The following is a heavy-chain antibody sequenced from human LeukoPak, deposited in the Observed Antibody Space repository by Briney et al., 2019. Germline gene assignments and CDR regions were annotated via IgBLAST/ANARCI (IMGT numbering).Heavy chain of an antibody. CDR3: ARIGHYDSSGYYHYYYYMDV. CDR2: IDSSSSTI. J-gene: IGHJ6*03. D-gene: IGHD3-22*01. V-gene: IGHV3-48*01. CDR1: VFTFTMYS. Sequence: PGGSLRLSCAASVFTFTMYSMTWVRQAPGQGLEWVSYIDSSSSTIYYVDPVKGRFTSSRDNAKNSLYLQMNSLRAEDTAVYYCARIGHYDSSGYYHYYYYMDVWGKGTTVTVSS.